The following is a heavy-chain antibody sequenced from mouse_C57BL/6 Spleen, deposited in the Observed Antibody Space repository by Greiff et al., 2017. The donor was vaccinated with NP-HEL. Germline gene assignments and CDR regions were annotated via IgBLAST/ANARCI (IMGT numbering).Heavy chain of an antibody. CDR1: GYTFTDYN. CDR3: ARYPLYEGYYDWYFDV. D-gene: IGHD2-3*01. J-gene: IGHJ1*03. Sequence: EVQLQQSGPELVKPGASVKIPCKASGYTFTDYNMDWVKQSHGKSLEWIGDINPNNGGTIYNQKFKGKATLTVDKSSSTAYMELRSLTSEDTAVYYCARYPLYEGYYDWYFDVWGTGTTVTVSS. CDR2: INPNNGGT. V-gene: IGHV1-18*01.